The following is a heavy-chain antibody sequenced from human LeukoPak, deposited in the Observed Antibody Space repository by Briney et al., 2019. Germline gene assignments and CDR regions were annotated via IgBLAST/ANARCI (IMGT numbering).Heavy chain of an antibody. Sequence: SEALSLTCAVYGGSFSGYYWSWIRQPPGKGLEWIGEINHSGSTNYNPSLKSRVTISVDTSKNQFSLKLSSVTAADTAVYYCARTLPLVPNYGILAGHKRANWFDPWGQGTLVTVSS. CDR3: ARTLPLVPNYGILAGHKRANWFDP. CDR2: INHSGST. J-gene: IGHJ5*02. D-gene: IGHD3-9*01. CDR1: GGSFSGYY. V-gene: IGHV4-34*01.